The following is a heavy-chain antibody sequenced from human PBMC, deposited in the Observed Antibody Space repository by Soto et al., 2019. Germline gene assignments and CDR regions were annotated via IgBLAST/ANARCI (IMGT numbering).Heavy chain of an antibody. J-gene: IGHJ6*02. Sequence: PYVPLCLRSSVADGSSSSSGYCWGWIRQPPGKGLEWIGSIYYSGSTYYNPSLKSRVTISVDTSKNQFSLKLSSVTAADTAVYYCARLKYSSSWVGYYYYGMDVWGQGTTVTVFS. CDR1: DGSSSSSGYC. CDR3: ARLKYSSSWVGYYYYGMDV. V-gene: IGHV4-39*01. D-gene: IGHD6-13*01. CDR2: IYYSGST.